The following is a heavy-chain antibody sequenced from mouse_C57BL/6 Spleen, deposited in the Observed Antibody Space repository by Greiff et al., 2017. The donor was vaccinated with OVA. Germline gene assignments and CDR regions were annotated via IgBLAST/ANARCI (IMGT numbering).Heavy chain of an antibody. V-gene: IGHV1-82*01. CDR1: GYAFSSSW. CDR2: IYPGDGDT. J-gene: IGHJ3*01. CDR3: AKGYYYGSSSWFAY. Sequence: VKLMESGPELVKPGASVKISCKASGYAFSSSWMNWVKQRPGKGLEWIGRIYPGDGDTNYNGKFKGKATLTADKSSSTAYMQLSSLTSEDSAVYFCAKGYYYGSSSWFAYWGQGTLVTVSA. D-gene: IGHD1-1*01.